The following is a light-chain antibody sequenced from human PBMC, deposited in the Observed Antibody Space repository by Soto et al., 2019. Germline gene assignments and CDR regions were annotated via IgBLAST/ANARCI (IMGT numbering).Light chain of an antibody. CDR1: QSVDNN. J-gene: IGKJ1*01. V-gene: IGKV3-15*01. CDR2: AAS. CDR3: QQYNAWPQT. Sequence: EIVMTQSPATLSVSPGERATLSCRASQSVDNNLAWYQQQPGQAPRLLVYAASTRATGLPAKYSGSGSGPEFTLTISSLQSEEFAVYYCQQYNAWPQTFGQGTKVEIK.